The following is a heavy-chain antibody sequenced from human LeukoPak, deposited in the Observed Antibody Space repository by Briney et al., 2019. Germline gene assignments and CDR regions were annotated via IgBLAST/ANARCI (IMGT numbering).Heavy chain of an antibody. CDR1: GFTFSSYW. D-gene: IGHD3-22*01. CDR2: ISSSSSTI. V-gene: IGHV3-48*01. J-gene: IGHJ3*02. CDR3: ARDGPPGYYDSSGYFSDAFDI. Sequence: PGGSLRLSCAASGFTFSSYWMSWVRQAPGKGLEWVSYISSSSSTIYYADSVKGRFTISRDNAKNSLYLQMNSLRAEDTAVYYCARDGPPGYYDSSGYFSDAFDIWGQGTMVTVSS.